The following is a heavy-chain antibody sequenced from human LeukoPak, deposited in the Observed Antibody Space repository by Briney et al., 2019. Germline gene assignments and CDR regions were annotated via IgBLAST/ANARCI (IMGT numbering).Heavy chain of an antibody. V-gene: IGHV3-23*01. Sequence: PGGSLRLSCAASGFTFSSYGMSWVRQAPGKGLEWVSGLSGSGGSTYYADSVKGRFTISRDNSKNTLYLQMNSLRAEDTAVYYCAKGSEWELPLYYFDYWGQGTLVTVSS. D-gene: IGHD1-26*01. CDR3: AKGSEWELPLYYFDY. J-gene: IGHJ4*02. CDR2: LSGSGGST. CDR1: GFTFSSYG.